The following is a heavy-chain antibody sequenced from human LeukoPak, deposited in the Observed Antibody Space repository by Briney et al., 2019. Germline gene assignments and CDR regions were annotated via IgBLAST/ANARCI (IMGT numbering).Heavy chain of an antibody. CDR2: IKRDGSQK. CDR3: ARGADWYDY. Sequence: GGSLRHSCAASGFTFSSYWMSWVRQAPGKGLEWVANIKRDGSQKYNVDSVKGRFTISRDNAKNSLYLQMNSLRAEDTAVYYCARGADWYDYWGQGTLVTVSS. CDR1: GFTFSSYW. J-gene: IGHJ4*02. D-gene: IGHD3-9*01. V-gene: IGHV3-7*03.